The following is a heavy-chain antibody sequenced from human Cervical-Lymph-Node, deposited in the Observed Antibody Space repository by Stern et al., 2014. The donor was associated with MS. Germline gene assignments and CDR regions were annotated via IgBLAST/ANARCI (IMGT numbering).Heavy chain of an antibody. J-gene: IGHJ4*02. V-gene: IGHV1-46*01. CDR2: FNPSGGKT. D-gene: IGHD1-1*01. Sequence: VQLVESGAEIRKPGASVKISCEASGYTFTTYYMHWVRQAPGQGLEWVALFNPSGGKTTYAQSFQVRGTVTGDTSTSTVYMELTGLRSEDTAVYYCARVLSLATSDSWGQGTLVIVSS. CDR3: ARVLSLATSDS. CDR1: GYTFTTYY.